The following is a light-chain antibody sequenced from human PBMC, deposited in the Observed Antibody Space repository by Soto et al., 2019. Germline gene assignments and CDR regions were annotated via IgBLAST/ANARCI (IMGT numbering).Light chain of an antibody. Sequence: DIQMTQSPSTLSASVGDRVTITCRASQSISSWLAWYQQKPGTAPKLLIYKASSLQSGVPSRFSGSGSGTEFTLTISSLQPDDFATYYCQQYSSYPYTFGQGTKLDI. CDR3: QQYSSYPYT. V-gene: IGKV1-5*03. CDR1: QSISSW. J-gene: IGKJ2*01. CDR2: KAS.